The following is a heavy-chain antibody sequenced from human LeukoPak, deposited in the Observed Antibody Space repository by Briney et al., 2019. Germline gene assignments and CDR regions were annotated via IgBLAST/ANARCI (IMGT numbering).Heavy chain of an antibody. J-gene: IGHJ4*02. CDR1: GYSFTSYW. Sequence: LGGSLRISCKGSGYSFTSYWSSWVRQLPGKGLEWMGRIDPSDSYTTSNPSFQAHVTISADKSISTAYLQWSSLKASDTAMYYCARDIAVAGHDYWGQGTLVTVSS. CDR3: ARDIAVAGHDY. CDR2: IDPSDSYT. V-gene: IGHV5-10-1*01. D-gene: IGHD6-19*01.